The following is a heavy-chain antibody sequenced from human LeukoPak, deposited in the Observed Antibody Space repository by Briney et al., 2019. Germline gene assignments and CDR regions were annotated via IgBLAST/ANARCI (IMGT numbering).Heavy chain of an antibody. V-gene: IGHV3-74*01. CDR3: ARDGRATAFDY. D-gene: IGHD1-26*01. J-gene: IGHJ4*02. CDR1: GFTFSSYC. Sequence: GGSLRLSCAASGFTFSSYCRHWVRQAPGKGLVWVSRINSDGSSTSYADSVKGRFTISRDNAKNTLYLQMNSLRAEDTAVYYCARDGRATAFDYWGQGTLVTVSS. CDR2: INSDGSST.